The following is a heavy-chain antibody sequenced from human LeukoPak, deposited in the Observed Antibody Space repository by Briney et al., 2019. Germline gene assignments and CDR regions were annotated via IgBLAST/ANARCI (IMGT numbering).Heavy chain of an antibody. CDR1: GYIFGHNG. D-gene: IGHD3-22*01. CDR3: ARDNINDNSGYSL. V-gene: IGHV1-18*01. CDR2: ISAYNGDT. Sequence: ASVQVSCKTSGYIFGHNGIGWVRQAPGQGPEWMGWISAYNGDTNYAQNFQGRVTLTTDTSTNTAYMELRSLRSDDTAVYYCARDNINDNSGYSLWGQGTLVTVSS. J-gene: IGHJ4*02.